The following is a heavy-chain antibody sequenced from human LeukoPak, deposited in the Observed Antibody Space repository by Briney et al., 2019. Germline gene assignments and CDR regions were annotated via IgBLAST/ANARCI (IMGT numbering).Heavy chain of an antibody. Sequence: PSGTLSLTCAVYGGSFSGYYWSWIRQPPGKGLEWIGEINHSGSTNYNPSLKSRVTISVDTSKNQFSLKLSSVTAADTAVYYCARGLRYFDWFYYYGMDVWGKGTTVTVSS. J-gene: IGHJ6*04. D-gene: IGHD3-9*01. V-gene: IGHV4-34*01. CDR2: INHSGST. CDR1: GGSFSGYY. CDR3: ARGLRYFDWFYYYGMDV.